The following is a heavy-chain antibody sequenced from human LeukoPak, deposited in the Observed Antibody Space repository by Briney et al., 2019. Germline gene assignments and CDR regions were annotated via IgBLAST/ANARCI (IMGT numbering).Heavy chain of an antibody. CDR2: INHSGST. D-gene: IGHD3-22*01. CDR3: ARSLEADSRDYYYYYYGMDV. J-gene: IGHJ6*02. Sequence: PSETLSLTCAVYGGSFSGYYWSWIRQPPGKGLEWIGEINHSGSTNYNPSLKSRVTISVDTSKNQFSLKLSSVTAADTAVYYCARSLEADSRDYYYYYYGMDVWGQGTTVTVSS. V-gene: IGHV4-34*01. CDR1: GGSFSGYY.